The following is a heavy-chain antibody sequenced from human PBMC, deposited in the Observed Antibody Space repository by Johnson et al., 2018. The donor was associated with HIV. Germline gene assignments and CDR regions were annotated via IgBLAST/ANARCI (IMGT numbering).Heavy chain of an antibody. Sequence: VQLVESGGGLVQPGGSLRLSCAASGFTFSDYYMSWIRQTPGKGLEWVSYISSSGGTIYYADSVKGRFTISRDNAKNSLILQMNSLRDEDTAVYYCARRTVTALFDIWGQGTMVTVSS. CDR1: GFTFSDYY. D-gene: IGHD4-17*01. J-gene: IGHJ3*02. CDR3: ARRTVTALFDI. V-gene: IGHV3-11*04. CDR2: ISSSGGTI.